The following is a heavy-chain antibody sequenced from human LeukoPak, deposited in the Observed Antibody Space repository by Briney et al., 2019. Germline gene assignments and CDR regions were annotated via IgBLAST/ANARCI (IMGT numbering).Heavy chain of an antibody. D-gene: IGHD6-19*01. V-gene: IGHV4-34*01. CDR2: INHSGST. J-gene: IGHJ4*02. CDR3: ARVQQWLVGLVDY. Sequence: KPSETLSLTCAVYGGFFSGYYWSWIRQPPGKGLEWIGEINHSGSTNYNPSLKSRVTISVDTSKNQFSLKLSSVTAADTAVYYCARVQQWLVGLVDYWGQGTLVTVSS. CDR1: GGFFSGYY.